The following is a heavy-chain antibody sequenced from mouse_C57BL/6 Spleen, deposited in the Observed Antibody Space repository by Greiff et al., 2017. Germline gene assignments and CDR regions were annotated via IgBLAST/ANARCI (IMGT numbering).Heavy chain of an antibody. V-gene: IGHV1-42*01. CDR2: INPSTGGT. CDR1: GYSFTGYY. CDR3: ARSCGSSYWFAY. J-gene: IGHJ3*01. D-gene: IGHD1-1*01. Sequence: VQLQESGPELVKPGASVKISCKASGYSFTGYYMNWVKQSPEKSLEWIGAINPSTGGTTYTQKVKAKATFTVDTSSNTAYTQLTSLTSEDSAVYYFARSCGSSYWFAYWGQGTLVTVSA.